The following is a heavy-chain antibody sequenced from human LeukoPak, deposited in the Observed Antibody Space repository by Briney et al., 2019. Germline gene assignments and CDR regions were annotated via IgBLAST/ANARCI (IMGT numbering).Heavy chain of an antibody. CDR3: ARDQSGGSSFNDY. J-gene: IGHJ4*02. CDR2: IKQDGSEK. D-gene: IGHD1-26*01. V-gene: IGHV3-7*01. CDR1: GFTFSSYW. Sequence: GGSLRLSCAASGFTFSSYWMSWVRQAPGKGLEWVANIKQDGSEKYYVDSVKGRFTISRDNAKNSLYLQMNSLRAEDTAVYYCARDQSGGSSFNDYWGQGTPVTVSS.